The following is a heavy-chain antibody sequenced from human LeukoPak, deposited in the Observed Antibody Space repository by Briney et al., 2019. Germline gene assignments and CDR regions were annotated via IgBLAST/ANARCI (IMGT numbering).Heavy chain of an antibody. CDR3: ARDGVVPAATVPDY. D-gene: IGHD2-2*01. Sequence: ASVKVSCKAFGYTVTSYRISWVRQAPRQEVEWRGWISAYNGNTNYAQKLQGRVTMTTDTSTSTAYMELRSLRSDDTAVYYCARDGVVPAATVPDYWGQGTLVTVSS. J-gene: IGHJ4*02. CDR1: GYTVTSYR. V-gene: IGHV1-18*01. CDR2: ISAYNGNT.